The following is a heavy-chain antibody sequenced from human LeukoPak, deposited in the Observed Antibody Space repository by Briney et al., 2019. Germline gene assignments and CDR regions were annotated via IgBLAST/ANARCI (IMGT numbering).Heavy chain of an antibody. CDR2: ISSSSSYI. Sequence: GGSLRLSCAASGFTFSSYSMNWVRQAPGKGLEWVSSISSSSSYIYYADSVKGRFTISRDNAKNSLYLQMNSLRAEDTAVYYCARGGGGSYYFDYWGQGTLVTVSS. D-gene: IGHD4-23*01. J-gene: IGHJ4*02. V-gene: IGHV3-21*01. CDR1: GFTFSSYS. CDR3: ARGGGGSYYFDY.